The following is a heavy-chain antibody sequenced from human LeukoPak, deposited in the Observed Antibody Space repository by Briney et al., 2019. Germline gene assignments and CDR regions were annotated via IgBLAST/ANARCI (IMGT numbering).Heavy chain of an antibody. CDR3: ARDLRRYGFDY. CDR2: IYYSGST. Sequence: SETLSLTCTVSGGSISSYYWSWIRQPPGKGLEWIGYIYYSGSTNYNPSLKSRVTISVDTSKNQFSMKLSSVTAADTAAYYCARDLRRYGFDYWGQGTLVTVSS. CDR1: GGSISSYY. J-gene: IGHJ4*02. V-gene: IGHV4-59*01. D-gene: IGHD5-18*01.